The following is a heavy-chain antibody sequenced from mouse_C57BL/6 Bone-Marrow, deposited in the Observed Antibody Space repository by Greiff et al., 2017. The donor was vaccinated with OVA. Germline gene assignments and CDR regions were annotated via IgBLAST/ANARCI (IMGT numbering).Heavy chain of an antibody. D-gene: IGHD2-3*01. CDR1: GYTFTSYW. CDR3: ARRGGWLLRYLDY. V-gene: IGHV1-69*01. CDR2: IDPSDSYT. J-gene: IGHJ2*01. Sequence: QVHVKQPGAELVMPGASVKLSCKASGYTFTSYWMHWVKQRPGQGLEWIGEIDPSDSYTNYNQKFKGKSTLTVDKSSSTAYMQLSSLTSEDSAVYYCARRGGWLLRYLDYWGQGTTLTVSS.